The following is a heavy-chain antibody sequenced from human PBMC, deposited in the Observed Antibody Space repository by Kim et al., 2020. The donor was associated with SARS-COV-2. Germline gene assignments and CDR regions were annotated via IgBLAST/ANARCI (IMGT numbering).Heavy chain of an antibody. CDR3: AKDMRRGLFDWFTFDI. D-gene: IGHD3-9*01. Sequence: GGSLRLSCAASGFTFDDYAMHWVRQAPGKGLEWVSLISGDGGSTYYTDSVKGRFTISRDNSKNSLYLQMNSLRTEDTALYYCAKDMRRGLFDWFTFDIWGQGTMVTVSS. CDR1: GFTFDDYA. CDR2: ISGDGGST. J-gene: IGHJ3*02. V-gene: IGHV3-43*02.